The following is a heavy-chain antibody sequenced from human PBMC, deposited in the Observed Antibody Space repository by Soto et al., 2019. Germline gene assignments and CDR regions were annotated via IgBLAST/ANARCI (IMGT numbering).Heavy chain of an antibody. J-gene: IGHJ6*02. D-gene: IGHD2-15*01. V-gene: IGHV3-48*02. CDR3: ARDRSWNSHYYYGMDV. CDR1: GFKFRGYS. CDR2: ISSSSSTI. Sequence: GGSQRLSWAASGFKFRGYSMSRISKATGKGLEWVSYISSSSSTIYYADSVKGRFTISRDNAKNSLYLQMNSLRDEDTAVYYCARDRSWNSHYYYGMDVWGQGTTVTLSS.